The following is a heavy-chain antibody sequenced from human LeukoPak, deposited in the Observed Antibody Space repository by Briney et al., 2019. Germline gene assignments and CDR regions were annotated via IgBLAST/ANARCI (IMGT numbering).Heavy chain of an antibody. D-gene: IGHD3-22*01. V-gene: IGHV4-38-2*02. Sequence: SETLSLTCTVSGYSINNSHYWGWIRQPPGRGLEWIGNFYHSGGTYYNPSLESRVTILLDTSKNQFSLKLSSVTAADTAVYYCASLHYYDSRPYFDYWGQGTLVTVSS. CDR2: FYHSGGT. CDR1: GYSINNSHY. J-gene: IGHJ4*02. CDR3: ASLHYYDSRPYFDY.